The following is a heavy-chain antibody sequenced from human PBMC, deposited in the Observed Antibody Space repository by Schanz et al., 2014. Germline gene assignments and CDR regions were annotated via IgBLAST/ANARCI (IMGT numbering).Heavy chain of an antibody. J-gene: IGHJ4*02. V-gene: IGHV3-48*01. CDR3: ARGGSGSHYRLDY. Sequence: EVQLVESGGGLIQPGGSLRLSCAASGFGFSSYSMNWVHQAPGKGLEWVSYISGSSRTIYYADSMKGRFTVSRDNAENALYLQMNSLRAEDTGLYFCARGGSGSHYRLDYWGQGTLVTVSS. CDR1: GFGFSSYS. D-gene: IGHD1-26*01. CDR2: ISGSSRTI.